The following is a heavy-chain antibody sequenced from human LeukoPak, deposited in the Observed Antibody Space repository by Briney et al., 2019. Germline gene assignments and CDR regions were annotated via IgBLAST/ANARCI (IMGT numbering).Heavy chain of an antibody. CDR2: IDYIGST. CDR1: VGSISSSSYY. CDR3: ARDPQSPIDYYDSSGQGAFDI. Sequence: PSETLSLTCTVSVGSISSSSYYSGWIRQPPGKGLECMVSIDYIGSTYDNPSLKSRVTISVDTSKNQFSLKLSSVTAADPAVYYCARDPQSPIDYYDSSGQGAFDIWAKGQWSPSLQ. J-gene: IGHJ3*02. D-gene: IGHD3-22*01. V-gene: IGHV4-39*07.